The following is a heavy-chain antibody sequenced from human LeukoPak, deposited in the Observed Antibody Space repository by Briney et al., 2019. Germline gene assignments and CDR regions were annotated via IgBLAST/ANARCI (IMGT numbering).Heavy chain of an antibody. CDR1: GFTVSSNY. Sequence: PGRSLRLSCAASGFTVSSNYMSWVRQAPGKGLEWVSVIYSGGSTYYADSVKGRFTISRDNSKNTLYLQMNSLRAEDTAVYYCARDPTKHSSSSPGDYWGQGTLVTVSS. V-gene: IGHV3-66*02. CDR3: ARDPTKHSSSSPGDY. J-gene: IGHJ4*02. D-gene: IGHD6-6*01. CDR2: IYSGGST.